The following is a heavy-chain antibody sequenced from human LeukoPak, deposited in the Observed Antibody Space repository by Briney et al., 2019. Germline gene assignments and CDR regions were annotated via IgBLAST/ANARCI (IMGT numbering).Heavy chain of an antibody. V-gene: IGHV3-9*01. CDR3: AKASGSYKVAPFDP. CDR2: ISWNSGSI. J-gene: IGHJ5*02. D-gene: IGHD1-26*01. Sequence: GGSLRLSCAASGFTFDDYAMHWVRQAPGKGLEWVSGISWNSGSIGYADSVKGRFTISRDNAKNSLYLQMNSLRAEDTALYYCAKASGSYKVAPFDPWGQGTLVTVSS. CDR1: GFTFDDYA.